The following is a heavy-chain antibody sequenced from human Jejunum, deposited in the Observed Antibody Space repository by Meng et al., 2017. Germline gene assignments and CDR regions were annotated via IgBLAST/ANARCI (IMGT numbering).Heavy chain of an antibody. CDR3: AREGSRGGGFDI. CDR1: GGSISSDSYF. CDR2: IYSSGNT. Sequence: SETLSLTCSVSGGSISSDSYFWGWIRQPPEKGLEWIGNIYSSGNTYYNPSLKSRVTISQDTSKNQFSLELRSVTAADTAVYYCAREGSRGGGFDIWGQGTMVTVSS. V-gene: IGHV4-39*07. D-gene: IGHD4-23*01. J-gene: IGHJ3*02.